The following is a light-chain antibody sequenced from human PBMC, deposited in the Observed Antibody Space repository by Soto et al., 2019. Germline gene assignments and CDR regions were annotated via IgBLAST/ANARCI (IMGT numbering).Light chain of an antibody. CDR1: QSVTSS. CDR2: GAS. CDR3: QQYDNWPPLLT. V-gene: IGKV3D-15*01. J-gene: IGKJ4*01. Sequence: EIVMTQFPATLSVSPGERATLSCRASQSVTSSLAWYQQKLGQAPRLLIYGASTRATGIPARFSGSGSGTEFTLTISSLQSEDFAIYYCQQYDNWPPLLTFGGGTKVEI.